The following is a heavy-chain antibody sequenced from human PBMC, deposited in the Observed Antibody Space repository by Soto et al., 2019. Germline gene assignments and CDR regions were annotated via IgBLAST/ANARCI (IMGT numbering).Heavy chain of an antibody. CDR2: ISYDGSNK. J-gene: IGHJ6*02. V-gene: IGHV3-30*18. CDR1: GFTFSSYG. CDR3: AKEWAANYYYYGMDV. D-gene: IGHD6-13*01. Sequence: QVQLVESGGGVVQPGRSLRLSCAASGFTFSSYGMHWVRQAPGKGLEWVAVISYDGSNKYYADSVMGRFTISRDNSKNTLYLQMNSLRAEDTAVYYCAKEWAANYYYYGMDVWGQGTTVTVSS.